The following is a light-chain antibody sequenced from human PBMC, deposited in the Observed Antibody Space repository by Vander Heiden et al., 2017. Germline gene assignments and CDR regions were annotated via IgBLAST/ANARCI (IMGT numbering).Light chain of an antibody. V-gene: IGKV1-39*01. CDR1: QSISSY. CDR3: QQSYSTPIT. J-gene: IGKJ5*01. Sequence: DIQLTQSPSSLSASVGDRVTITCRASQSISSYLNWYQQKPGQAPTLLIYAASSLQSGVPSRFGGSGSGTDFTLTISSLQPENFATYYCQQSYSTPITFGHGTRLEIK. CDR2: AAS.